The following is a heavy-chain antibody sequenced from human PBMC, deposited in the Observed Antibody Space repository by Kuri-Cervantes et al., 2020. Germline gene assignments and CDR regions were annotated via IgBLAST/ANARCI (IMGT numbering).Heavy chain of an antibody. CDR1: GFIFSNAW. CDR2: ISDGGTT. Sequence: GGSLRLSCAASGFIFSNAWMSWVRQTPGKGLEWLGRISDGGTTDYAAPVKGRFTISRDDSKDTLYLQMNSLKIEDAAVYYCTTGPRPSGNEMDVWGQGTTVTVSS. CDR3: TTGPRPSGNEMDV. D-gene: IGHD1-1*01. V-gene: IGHV3-15*01. J-gene: IGHJ6*02.